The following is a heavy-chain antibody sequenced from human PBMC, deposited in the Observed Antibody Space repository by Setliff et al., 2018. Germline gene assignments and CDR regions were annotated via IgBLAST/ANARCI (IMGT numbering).Heavy chain of an antibody. CDR3: ARMAVRVASRPSSPLDYYYYMDL. J-gene: IGHJ6*03. V-gene: IGHV4-39*02. D-gene: IGHD6-6*01. CDR1: GGSISSSNYY. CDR2: IYHRGST. Sequence: SETLSLTCTVSGGSISSSNYYWGWIRQPPGKGLEWIGSIYHRGSTYYNPSLKSRVTISVDTSKNHFSLTLSSVTAADTAVYFCARMAVRVASRPSSPLDYYYYMDLWGKGATVTVSS.